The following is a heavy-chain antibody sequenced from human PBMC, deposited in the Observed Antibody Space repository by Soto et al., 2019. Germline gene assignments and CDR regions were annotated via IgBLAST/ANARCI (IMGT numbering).Heavy chain of an antibody. Sequence: QVQLVQSGAEVKKYGSSVKVSCKASGGTFSRYAISWVRQAPGQGLEWMGGITPMFGTANYAQKFQGRVTITADESTSTAYMELSSLRSDDTAVYYCAQTLWLAVAGPGRFDLWGRGTLVTVSS. J-gene: IGHJ2*01. V-gene: IGHV1-69*12. CDR1: GGTFSRYA. CDR2: ITPMFGTA. D-gene: IGHD6-19*01. CDR3: AQTLWLAVAGPGRFDL.